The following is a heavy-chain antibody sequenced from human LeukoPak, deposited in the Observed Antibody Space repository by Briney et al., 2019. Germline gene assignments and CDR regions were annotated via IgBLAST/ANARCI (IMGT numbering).Heavy chain of an antibody. CDR1: GFTFSSYA. J-gene: IGHJ4*02. CDR3: ARGVAAAVNYFDY. D-gene: IGHD6-13*01. CDR2: ISYDESSK. Sequence: GGSLRLSCAASGFTFSSYAMYWVRQAPGKGLEWVAVISYDESSKYYADSVKGRFTISRDNSKNTLYLQLNSLRAEDTAVYYCARGVAAAVNYFDYWGQGTLVTVSS. V-gene: IGHV3-30-3*01.